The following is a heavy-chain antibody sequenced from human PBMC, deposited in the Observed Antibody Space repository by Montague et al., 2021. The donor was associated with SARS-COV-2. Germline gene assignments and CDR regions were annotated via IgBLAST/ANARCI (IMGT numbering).Heavy chain of an antibody. V-gene: IGHV4-4*07. D-gene: IGHD5-18*01. Sequence: SETLSLTCTVSGASISSSYWGWIRQTAGKGLEWIGRIDTSGSPKYNPSLKSRVTMSLDTSKNQFSLKVNSVTVADTAMYFCARDGRRLYTSGSLDYWGQGILVTVSS. J-gene: IGHJ4*02. CDR3: ARDGRRLYTSGSLDY. CDR1: GASISSSY. CDR2: IDTSGSP.